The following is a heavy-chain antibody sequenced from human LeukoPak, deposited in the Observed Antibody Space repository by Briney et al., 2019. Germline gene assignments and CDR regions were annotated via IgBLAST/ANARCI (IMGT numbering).Heavy chain of an antibody. CDR2: INSDGGST. Sequence: GGSLRLSCAASGFTFSSYSVHWVRQAPGKGLVWVSHINSDGGSTNYADSVKGRFTISRDNAKNTLYLQMNSLRAEDTAVYYCASLTFGVDNWFDPWGQGTLVTVSS. CDR1: GFTFSSYS. V-gene: IGHV3-74*01. CDR3: ASLTFGVDNWFDP. D-gene: IGHD2-8*01. J-gene: IGHJ5*02.